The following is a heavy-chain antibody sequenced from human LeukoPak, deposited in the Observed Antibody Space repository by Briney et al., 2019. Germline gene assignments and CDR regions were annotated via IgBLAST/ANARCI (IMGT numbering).Heavy chain of an antibody. CDR3: ARRGATVTDD. CDR1: GFTFSGYW. CDR2: INQDGSEK. J-gene: IGHJ4*02. Sequence: PGGSLRLSCAASGFTFSGYWMTWVRQTPGKGLEWVANINQDGSEKYHVDSVKGRFTISRDNAKNSVYLQMNSLRAEDTAVYFCARRGATVTDDWGQGTLVTVSS. V-gene: IGHV3-7*01. D-gene: IGHD4-17*01.